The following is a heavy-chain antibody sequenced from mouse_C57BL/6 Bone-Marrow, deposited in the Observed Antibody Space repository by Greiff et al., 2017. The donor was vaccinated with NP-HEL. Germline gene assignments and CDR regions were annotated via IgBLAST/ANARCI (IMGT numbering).Heavy chain of an antibody. CDR3: TTGIIYYYGSSLYYFDY. J-gene: IGHJ2*01. Sequence: EVQLQQSGAELVRPGASVKLSCTASGFNITDDYMHWVKQRPEQGLEWIGWIDPENGDTEYASKFQGKATITADTSSNTAYLQLSSLTSEDTAVYYCTTGIIYYYGSSLYYFDYWGQGTTLTVSS. CDR2: IDPENGDT. V-gene: IGHV14-4*01. CDR1: GFNITDDY. D-gene: IGHD1-1*01.